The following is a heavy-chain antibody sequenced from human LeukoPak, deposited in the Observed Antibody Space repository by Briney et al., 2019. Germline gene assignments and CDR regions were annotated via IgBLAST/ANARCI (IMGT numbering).Heavy chain of an antibody. CDR3: ARGRLGRQHASFFDS. V-gene: IGHV4-59*08. CDR2: IYYSGST. CDR1: DGSMGTYY. D-gene: IGHD2-2*01. J-gene: IGHJ4*02. Sequence: PSETLSLTCSVSDGSMGTYYWGWIRQPPGKRLEWIGYIYYSGSTTYNPPLKSRVTVSVDTSKNQFSLKLTSMTAADTAVYYCARGRLGRQHASFFDSWGQGTLVTVSS.